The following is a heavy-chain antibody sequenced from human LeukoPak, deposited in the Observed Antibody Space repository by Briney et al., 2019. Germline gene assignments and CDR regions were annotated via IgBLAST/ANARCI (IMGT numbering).Heavy chain of an antibody. J-gene: IGHJ4*02. CDR3: AREGEVIVTDNLFY. D-gene: IGHD2-21*01. CDR2: INPNNSDT. Sequence: ASVKVSCKASGYTFTGYYMHWVRQAPGEGLEWMGWINPNNSDTIYAQKFQGRVTMTRDTSLSTGYMELSSLRSDDTAVYYCAREGEVIVTDNLFYWGQGTLVTVSS. CDR1: GYTFTGYY. V-gene: IGHV1-2*02.